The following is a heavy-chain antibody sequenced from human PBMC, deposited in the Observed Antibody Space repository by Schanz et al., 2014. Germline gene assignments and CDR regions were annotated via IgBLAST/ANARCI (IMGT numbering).Heavy chain of an antibody. Sequence: EVQLVESGGGLVQPGGSLRLSCAASGFTVSSNYMSWVRQAPGKGLEWVSITYSGGSTYYADSVKGRFTISRDNPKKTLYLQMNSLRAEDTAVYYCARPSDSSWYMDVWGKGTTVTVSS. D-gene: IGHD2-21*02. CDR3: ARPSDSSWYMDV. CDR1: GFTVSSNY. CDR2: TYSGGST. J-gene: IGHJ6*03. V-gene: IGHV3-66*01.